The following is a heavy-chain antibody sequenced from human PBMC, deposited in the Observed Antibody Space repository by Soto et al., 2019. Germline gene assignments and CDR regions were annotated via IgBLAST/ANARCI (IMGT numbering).Heavy chain of an antibody. CDR2: ISSSSSYI. Sequence: KPGGSLRLSCAASAFTFSTYNMNWVRQAPGKGLEWVSSISSSSSYIYYADSVKGRFTISRDNAKNSLYLQMNSLRAEDTAVYYCARGRARDYYYGMDVWGQGTTVTVSS. V-gene: IGHV3-21*01. D-gene: IGHD3-10*01. J-gene: IGHJ6*02. CDR3: ARGRARDYYYGMDV. CDR1: AFTFSTYN.